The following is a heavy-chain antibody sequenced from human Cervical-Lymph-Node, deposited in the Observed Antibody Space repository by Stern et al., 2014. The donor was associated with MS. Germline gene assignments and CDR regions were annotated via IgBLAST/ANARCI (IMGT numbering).Heavy chain of an antibody. D-gene: IGHD3-9*01. CDR3: ARFRYDVLRSPLDP. CDR2: IYHSGNT. V-gene: IGHV4-59*01. Sequence: QLQLQESGPGLVKPSETLSLTCTFSGGSISNYYFNWIRQPPGKGLEWIGYIYHSGNTNYNPSLKSRVTISVDRSKNQFSLKMNSVTAADTAVYYCARFRYDVLRSPLDPWGQGTLVTVSS. J-gene: IGHJ5*02. CDR1: GGSISNYY.